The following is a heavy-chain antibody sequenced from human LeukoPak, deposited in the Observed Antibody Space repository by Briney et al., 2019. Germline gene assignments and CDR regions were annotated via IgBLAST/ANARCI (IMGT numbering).Heavy chain of an antibody. CDR1: GGSISSSSHY. CDR3: ARQYFLILSLYYFDY. D-gene: IGHD3-10*02. J-gene: IGHJ4*02. CDR2: IYYSGST. V-gene: IGHV4-39*01. Sequence: SETLSLTCTVSGGSISSSSHYWGWVRQPPGKGLEWIGSIYYSGSTYYNPSLQSRVTISVDTSKNQFYLKLTSGTAADTAVYYCARQYFLILSLYYFDYWGQGTLVTVSS.